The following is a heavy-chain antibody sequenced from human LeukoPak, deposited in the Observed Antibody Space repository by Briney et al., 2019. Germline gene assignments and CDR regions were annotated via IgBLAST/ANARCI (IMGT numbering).Heavy chain of an antibody. Sequence: SETLPLTCTVSGGSISTYYWSWIRQPPGKGLEWIVYIDYRGSTTYNPSLRSRVTISVDTSRNQFSLKLSSVTAADTAVYYCARSRSGYSYDHAAFEIWGQGTMVTVSS. V-gene: IGHV4-59*01. D-gene: IGHD5-18*01. CDR2: IDYRGST. CDR3: ARSRSGYSYDHAAFEI. J-gene: IGHJ3*02. CDR1: GGSISTYY.